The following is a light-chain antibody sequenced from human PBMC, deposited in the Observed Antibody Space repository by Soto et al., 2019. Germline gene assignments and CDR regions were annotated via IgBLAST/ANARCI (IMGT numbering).Light chain of an antibody. CDR1: QGISSF. CDR3: QKLHSFPIP. CDR2: GAS. V-gene: IGKV1-9*01. J-gene: IGKJ3*01. Sequence: IQLTQSPSSLSASVGDRVTITCRARQGISSFLAWYQQKPGKAPKLLIYGASTLQSGVPSRFSGSGSRTDFTLTIGSLQPEDFSTYYCQKLHSFPIPFGPGTKVDIK.